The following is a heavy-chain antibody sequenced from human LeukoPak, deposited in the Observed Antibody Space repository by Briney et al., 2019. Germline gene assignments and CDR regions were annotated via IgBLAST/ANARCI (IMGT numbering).Heavy chain of an antibody. D-gene: IGHD6-13*01. CDR2: IIPIFGTA. Sequence: ASVKVSCKASGGTFSSYAISWVRQAPGQGLEWIGGIIPIFGTANYAQKFQGRVTITTDESTSTAYMELSSLRSEDTAVYYCAREGPYSSSSGYFDYWGQGTLVTVSS. CDR3: AREGPYSSSSGYFDY. V-gene: IGHV1-69*05. J-gene: IGHJ4*02. CDR1: GGTFSSYA.